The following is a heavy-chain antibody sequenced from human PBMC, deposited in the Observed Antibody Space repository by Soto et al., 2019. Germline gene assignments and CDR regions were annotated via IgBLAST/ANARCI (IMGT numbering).Heavy chain of an antibody. Sequence: QSQTLSLTCAISGDSVSSNSAAWNWIRQSPSRGLEWLGRTYYRSKWYNDYAVSVKSRITINPDTSKNQFSLQLNSVTPEDTAVYYCARTYYYDSSGYYGTEDYWGQGTLVTVSS. V-gene: IGHV6-1*01. CDR2: TYYRSKWYN. J-gene: IGHJ4*02. CDR3: ARTYYYDSSGYYGTEDY. D-gene: IGHD3-22*01. CDR1: GDSVSSNSAA.